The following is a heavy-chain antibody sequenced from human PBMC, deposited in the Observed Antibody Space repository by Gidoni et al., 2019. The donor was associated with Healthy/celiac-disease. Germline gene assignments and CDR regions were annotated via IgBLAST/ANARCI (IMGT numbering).Heavy chain of an antibody. CDR3: TTDRGILFDYYYGMDV. CDR1: GFTFSNAW. CDR2: IKSKTDGGTT. J-gene: IGHJ6*02. Sequence: EVQLVESGGGLVKPGGSLSLSCAASGFTFSNAWMSWVRQAPGKGLEWVGRIKSKTDGGTTDYAAPVKGRFTISRDDSKNTLYLQMNSLKTEDTAVYYCTTDRGILFDYYYGMDVWGQGTTVTVSS. V-gene: IGHV3-15*01. D-gene: IGHD2-15*01.